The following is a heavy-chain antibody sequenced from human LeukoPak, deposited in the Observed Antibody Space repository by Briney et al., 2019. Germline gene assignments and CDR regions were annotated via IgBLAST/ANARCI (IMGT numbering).Heavy chain of an antibody. J-gene: IGHJ4*02. D-gene: IGHD5-18*01. CDR2: IYYSGST. CDR1: GGSISSYY. CDR3: ARSYSYGDGIDY. Sequence: SETLSLTCTVSGGSISSYYWSWIRQPPGKGLEWIGYIYYSGSTNYNPSLKSRVTISVDTSKNQFSLRLSSVTAADTAVYYCARSYSYGDGIDYWGQGTLVTVSS. V-gene: IGHV4-59*01.